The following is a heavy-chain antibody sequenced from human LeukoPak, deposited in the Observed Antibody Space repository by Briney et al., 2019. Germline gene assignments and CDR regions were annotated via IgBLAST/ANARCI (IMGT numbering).Heavy chain of an antibody. Sequence: PGGSLRLSCAASGFTFSSYGMHWVRQAPGKGLEWVAVISYDGSNKYYADSVKGRFTISRDNSKNTLYLQMNSLRAEDTAVYYCAKKRGAVAYFDYWGQGALVTVSS. CDR2: ISYDGSNK. V-gene: IGHV3-30*18. CDR1: GFTFSSYG. D-gene: IGHD6-19*01. CDR3: AKKRGAVAYFDY. J-gene: IGHJ4*02.